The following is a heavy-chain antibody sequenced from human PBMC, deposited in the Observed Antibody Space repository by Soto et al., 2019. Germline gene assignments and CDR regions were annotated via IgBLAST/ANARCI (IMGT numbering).Heavy chain of an antibody. CDR1: GYTFTSYG. D-gene: IGHD3-10*01. CDR3: ARNQGSGSYYNGSYYYYGMDV. CDR2: ISAYNGNT. Sequence: ASVKVSCKASGYTFTSYGISWVRQAPGQGLEWMGWISAYNGNTNYAQKLQGRVTMTTDTSTNTAYMELRSLRSDDTAVYYCARNQGSGSYYNGSYYYYGMDVWGQGTTVTVSS. V-gene: IGHV1-18*01. J-gene: IGHJ6*02.